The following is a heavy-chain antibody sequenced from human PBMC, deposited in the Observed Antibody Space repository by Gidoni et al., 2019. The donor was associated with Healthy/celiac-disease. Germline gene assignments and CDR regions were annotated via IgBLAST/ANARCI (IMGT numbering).Heavy chain of an antibody. V-gene: IGHV4-34*01. Sequence: QVQLQQWGAGLLKPSETLSLTCAVYGGSFSGYYWSWISQPPGKGLEWIGEINHSGSTNYNPSLKSRVTISVDTSKNQFSLKLSSVTAADTAVYYCARGLTFKPSYSANTFGGVTYWFDPWGQGTLVTVSS. D-gene: IGHD3-16*01. CDR2: INHSGST. CDR1: GGSFSGYY. J-gene: IGHJ5*02. CDR3: ARGLTFKPSYSANTFGGVTYWFDP.